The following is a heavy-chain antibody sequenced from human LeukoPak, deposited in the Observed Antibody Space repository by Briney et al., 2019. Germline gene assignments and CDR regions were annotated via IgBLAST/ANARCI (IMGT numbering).Heavy chain of an antibody. Sequence: PSETLSLTCSVSGGSISSYYWSWIRQPPGKGLEWIGYIYYSGSTNYNPSLKSRVTISVDTSKNQFSLKLSSVTAADTAVYYCARGGGIYGSGSYFNYYYYYMDVWGKGTTVTISS. CDR1: GGSISSYY. V-gene: IGHV4-59*01. CDR3: ARGGGIYGSGSYFNYYYYYMDV. D-gene: IGHD3-10*01. J-gene: IGHJ6*03. CDR2: IYYSGST.